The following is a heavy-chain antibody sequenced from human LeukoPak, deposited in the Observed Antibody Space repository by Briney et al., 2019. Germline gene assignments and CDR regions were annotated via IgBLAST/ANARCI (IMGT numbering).Heavy chain of an antibody. CDR3: AREGLWFGESTVFDY. J-gene: IGHJ4*02. V-gene: IGHV1-2*02. D-gene: IGHD3-10*01. Sequence: GASVKVSCKASGYTFTGYYMHWVRQAPGQGLEWMGWINPNSGGTNYAQKFQGGVTMTRDTSISTAYMELSRLRSDDTAVYYCAREGLWFGESTVFDYWGQGTLVTVSS. CDR1: GYTFTGYY. CDR2: INPNSGGT.